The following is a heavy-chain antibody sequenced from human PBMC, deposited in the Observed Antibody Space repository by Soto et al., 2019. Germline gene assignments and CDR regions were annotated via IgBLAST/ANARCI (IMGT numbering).Heavy chain of an antibody. CDR1: GFTFSSYA. CDR3: ARGTVPDLLGRVSYYYGMDV. J-gene: IGHJ6*02. D-gene: IGHD1-26*01. CDR2: ISYDGSNK. Sequence: QVQLVESGGGVVQPGRSLRLSCAASGFTFSSYAMHWVRQAPGKGLEWVAVISYDGSNKYYADSVKGRFTISRDNSKNPLYLKMNSLRAEDTAVYYCARGTVPDLLGRVSYYYGMDVWGQGTTVTVSS. V-gene: IGHV3-30-3*01.